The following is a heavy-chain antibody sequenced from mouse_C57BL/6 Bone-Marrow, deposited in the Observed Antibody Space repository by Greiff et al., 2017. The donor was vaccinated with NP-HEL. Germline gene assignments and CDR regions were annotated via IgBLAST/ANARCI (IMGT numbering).Heavy chain of an antibody. V-gene: IGHV1-64*01. CDR2: IHPNSGST. Sequence: QVQLKQPGAELVKPGASVKLSCKASGYTFTSYWMHWVKQRPGQGLEWIGMIHPNSGSTNYNAKFKSKATLTVDKSSSTAYMQLSSLTSEDSAVYYCARVRLYWYFDVWGTGTAVTVSA. CDR3: ARVRLYWYFDV. CDR1: GYTFTSYW. D-gene: IGHD2-14*01. J-gene: IGHJ1*03.